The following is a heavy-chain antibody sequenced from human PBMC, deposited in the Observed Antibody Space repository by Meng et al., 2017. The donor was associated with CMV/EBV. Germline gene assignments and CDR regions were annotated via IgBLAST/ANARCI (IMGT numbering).Heavy chain of an antibody. CDR1: GFTFSGYA. CDR2: ISGSGGST. Sequence: GESLKISCAASGFTFSGYAMSWVRQAPGKGLEWVSAISGSGGSTYYADSVKGRFTISRDNSKNTLYLQMNSLRAEDTAVYYCAKDDFWSVPGDTIDAFDIWGQGTMVTVSS. J-gene: IGHJ3*02. V-gene: IGHV3-23*01. D-gene: IGHD3-3*01. CDR3: AKDDFWSVPGDTIDAFDI.